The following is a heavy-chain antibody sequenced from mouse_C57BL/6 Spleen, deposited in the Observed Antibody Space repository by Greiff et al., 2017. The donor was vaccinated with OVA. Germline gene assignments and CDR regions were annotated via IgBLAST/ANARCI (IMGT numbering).Heavy chain of an antibody. CDR2: IHPNSGST. J-gene: IGHJ2*01. V-gene: IGHV1-64*01. CDR1: GYTFTSYW. CDR3: ARGGDWVDY. Sequence: VQLQQPGAELVKPGASVKLSCKASGYTFTSYWMHWVKQRPGQGLEWIGMIHPNSGSTNYNEKFKIKATLTVDKSSSTAYMQLSSLTSEDSAVYYCARGGDWVDYWGQGTTLTVSS. D-gene: IGHD4-1*01.